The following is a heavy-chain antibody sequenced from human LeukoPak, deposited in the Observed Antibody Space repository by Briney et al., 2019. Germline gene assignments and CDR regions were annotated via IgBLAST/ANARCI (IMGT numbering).Heavy chain of an antibody. CDR3: ARDRYWRYFDY. D-gene: IGHD2-8*02. CDR2: IYYSGST. Sequence: SETLSLTCSVSRGSISNYYWSWIRQPPGKGLEWIGYIYYSGSTNYNPSLKSRVTMSVDTSKNQFSLKLSSVTAADTAVYYCARDRYWRYFDYGGQGTLVTVSS. CDR1: RGSISNYY. V-gene: IGHV4-59*01. J-gene: IGHJ4*02.